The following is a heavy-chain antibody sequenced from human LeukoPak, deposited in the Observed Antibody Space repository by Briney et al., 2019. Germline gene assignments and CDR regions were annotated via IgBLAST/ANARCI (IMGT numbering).Heavy chain of an antibody. CDR3: ARQARDYIDY. V-gene: IGHV4-39*01. CDR2: IYYSGST. CDR1: GGSISGSSYY. Sequence: SETLSLTCTVSGGSISGSSYYWGWIRQPPGKGLEWIGSIYYSGSTYYNPSLKSRVTISVDTSKNQFSLKLSSVTAADTAVYYCARQARDYIDYWGQGTLVTVSS. J-gene: IGHJ4*02.